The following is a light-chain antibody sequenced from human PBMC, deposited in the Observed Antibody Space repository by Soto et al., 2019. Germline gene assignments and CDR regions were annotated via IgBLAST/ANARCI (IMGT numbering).Light chain of an antibody. CDR1: GSNIGAGYD. CDR3: RSFDSSLSGFVA. V-gene: IGLV1-40*01. Sequence: QSVLTQPPSVSGAPGQRVTISCTGTGSNIGAGYDIHWYQQFPGTAPKLLIYANTHRPSGVPDRFSGFKSGTSASLAISGLQAEDEADYYCRSFDSSLSGFVAFGGGTKLTVL. CDR2: ANT. J-gene: IGLJ2*01.